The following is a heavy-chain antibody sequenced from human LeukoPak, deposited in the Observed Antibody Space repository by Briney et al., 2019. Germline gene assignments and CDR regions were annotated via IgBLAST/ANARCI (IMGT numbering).Heavy chain of an antibody. CDR3: ARILLGSYYRHNWFDP. D-gene: IGHD1-26*01. V-gene: IGHV4-39*07. J-gene: IGHJ5*02. Sequence: SETLSLTCTVSGGSISSSSYYWGRIRQPPGKGLEWIGSIYYSGSTYYNPSLKSRVTISVDTSKNQFSLKLSSVTAADTAVYYCARILLGSYYRHNWFDPWGQGTLVTVSS. CDR1: GGSISSSSYY. CDR2: IYYSGST.